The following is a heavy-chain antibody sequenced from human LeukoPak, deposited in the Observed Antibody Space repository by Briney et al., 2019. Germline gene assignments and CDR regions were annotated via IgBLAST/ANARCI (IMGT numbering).Heavy chain of an antibody. CDR2: ISAYNGNT. Sequence: ASVKVSCKASGYTFTSYGISWVRQAPGQGLVWMGWISAYNGNTNYAQKLQGRVTMTTDTSTSTAYMELRSLRSDDTAVYYCARDTSPLLRYFDWFTNWGQGTLVTVSS. J-gene: IGHJ4*02. V-gene: IGHV1-18*01. D-gene: IGHD3-9*01. CDR1: GYTFTSYG. CDR3: ARDTSPLLRYFDWFTN.